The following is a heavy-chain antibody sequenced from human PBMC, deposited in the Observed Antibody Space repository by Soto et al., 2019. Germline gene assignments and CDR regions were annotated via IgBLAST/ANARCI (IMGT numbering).Heavy chain of an antibody. Sequence: ASVKVSCKASGYNFTTYAIHWVRQAPGQRLEWMGWINTGKGNTKYSQKFQGRVTITRDASASTAYMDLSSLRSGDTAVYYCARDPWGGAVDAFDIWGQGTMVTVSS. CDR1: GYNFTTYA. J-gene: IGHJ3*02. CDR3: ARDPWGGAVDAFDI. V-gene: IGHV1-3*04. D-gene: IGHD3-10*01. CDR2: INTGKGNT.